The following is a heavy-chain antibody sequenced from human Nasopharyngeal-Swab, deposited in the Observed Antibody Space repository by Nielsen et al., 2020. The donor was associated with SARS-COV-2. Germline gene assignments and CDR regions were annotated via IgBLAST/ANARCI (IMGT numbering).Heavy chain of an antibody. CDR3: ARNYWVAGTEYFQH. Sequence: ASVKVSCKASGYTFISYDINWVRQATGQGLEWMGIINPSGGSTSYAQKFQGRVTMTRDTSTSTVYMELSSLRSEDTAVYYCARNYWVAGTEYFQHWGQGTLVTVSS. CDR1: GYTFISYD. CDR2: INPSGGST. V-gene: IGHV1-46*01. D-gene: IGHD6-19*01. J-gene: IGHJ1*01.